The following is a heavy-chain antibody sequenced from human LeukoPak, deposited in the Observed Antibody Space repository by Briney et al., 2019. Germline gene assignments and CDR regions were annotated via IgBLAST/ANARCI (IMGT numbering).Heavy chain of an antibody. Sequence: SETLSLTCTVSGYSISSGYYWGWIRQPPGKGLEWIGSIYHGRNTYYNPSLKSRVTMSIDTSKNQFSLKLSSVTAADTAIYYCARDAKYYYGSRTYFFFEYWGQGTLLSVSS. CDR3: ARDAKYYYGSRTYFFFEY. CDR2: IYHGRNT. CDR1: GYSISSGYY. J-gene: IGHJ4*02. V-gene: IGHV4-38-2*02. D-gene: IGHD3-10*01.